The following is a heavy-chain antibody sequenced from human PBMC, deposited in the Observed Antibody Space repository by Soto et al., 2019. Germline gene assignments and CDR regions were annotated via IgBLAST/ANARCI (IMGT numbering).Heavy chain of an antibody. J-gene: IGHJ6*02. V-gene: IGHV3-33*01. D-gene: IGHD6-6*01. CDR3: ASDAAARDGRGGMDV. CDR2: IFYDESKE. Sequence: QVQLVESGGGVVQPGRSLRLSCAASGFTFRQYGMHWVRQAPGKGLEWVAVIFYDESKEYYADSVRGRFTISRDNSNNMLYLQMNSLRGEDTALYYCASDAAARDGRGGMDVWGQGTTVTVSS. CDR1: GFTFRQYG.